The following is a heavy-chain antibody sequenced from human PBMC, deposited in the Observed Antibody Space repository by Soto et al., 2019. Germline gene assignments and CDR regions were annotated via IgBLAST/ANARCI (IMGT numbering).Heavy chain of an antibody. CDR1: GYTLTGYY. J-gene: IGHJ4*02. V-gene: IGHV1-2*02. CDR3: AREPNYCSGGSCYSSSLDY. Sequence: EASVKVSCRASGYTLTGYYMHWVRQAPGQGLEWMGWINPNSGGTNYAQKFQGRVTMTRDTSISTAYMELSRLRSDDTAVYYCAREPNYCSGGSCYSSSLDYWGQGTLVTAPQ. D-gene: IGHD2-15*01. CDR2: INPNSGGT.